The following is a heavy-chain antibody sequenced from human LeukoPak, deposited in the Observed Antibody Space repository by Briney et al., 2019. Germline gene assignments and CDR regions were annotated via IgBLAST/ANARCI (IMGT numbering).Heavy chain of an antibody. Sequence: GGSLRLSCVASGFTFSDYYMSWIRQAPGKGLEWVSYMSSTGDTIYYADSVKGRFTISRDNAKNSLYLQMNSLRAEDTAVYYCARDVSRGTWFDPWGQGTLVTVSS. V-gene: IGHV3-11*04. CDR2: MSSTGDTI. D-gene: IGHD1-1*01. CDR3: ARDVSRGTWFDP. J-gene: IGHJ5*02. CDR1: GFTFSDYY.